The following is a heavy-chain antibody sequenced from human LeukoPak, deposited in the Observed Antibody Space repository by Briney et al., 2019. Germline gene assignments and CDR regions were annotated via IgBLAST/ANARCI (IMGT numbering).Heavy chain of an antibody. J-gene: IGHJ1*01. CDR2: IYDGGNT. CDR1: LGSFTSCY. V-gene: IGHV4-59*01. CDR3: ASHSLTAAGIVRH. D-gene: IGHD6-13*01. Sequence: PSETLSLTCTVSLGSFTSCYWSWIRQPPGKGLEWIAYIYDGGNTNYNSSLKSRVTISVDTSKNQFSLKLSSVTAADTAMYYCASHSLTAAGIVRHWGQGTLVTVSS.